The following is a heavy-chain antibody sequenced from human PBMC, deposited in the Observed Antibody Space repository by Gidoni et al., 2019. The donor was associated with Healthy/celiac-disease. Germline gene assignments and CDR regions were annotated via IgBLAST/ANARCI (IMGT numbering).Heavy chain of an antibody. CDR3: ARLAVERLGSGWFNWFDP. Sequence: QVQLQQWGAGLLKPSETLSLTCAVYGGSFSGYYWSWIRQPPGQGLEWIGEINHSGSTNCNPSLKSRFTISVDTSKNQSSVKLSSVTAADTAVYYGARLAVERLGSGWFNWFDPWGQGTLVTVSS. CDR1: GGSFSGYY. CDR2: INHSGST. J-gene: IGHJ5*02. D-gene: IGHD6-19*01. V-gene: IGHV4-34*01.